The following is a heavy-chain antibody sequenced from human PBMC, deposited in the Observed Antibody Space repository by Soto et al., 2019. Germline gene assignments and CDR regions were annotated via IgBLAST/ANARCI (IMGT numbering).Heavy chain of an antibody. Sequence: QVQLQESGPGLVKPSQTLSLTCTVSGGSISSVGHYWSWIRQHPGKDLEWSGFISYSGSTFYNPSLQSRVTISLDSSKNQFSLWLSSVTAADTAVYYCASIVEMATIAWYFDIWGRGTLVTVSS. J-gene: IGHJ2*01. CDR1: GGSISSVGHY. D-gene: IGHD5-12*01. CDR2: ISYSGST. CDR3: ASIVEMATIAWYFDI. V-gene: IGHV4-31*03.